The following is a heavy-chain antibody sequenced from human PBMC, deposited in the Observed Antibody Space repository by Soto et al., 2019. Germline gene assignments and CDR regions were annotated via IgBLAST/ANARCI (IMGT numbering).Heavy chain of an antibody. D-gene: IGHD6-19*01. CDR2: ISSSGSTI. Sequence: QVQLVESGGGLVKPGGSLRLSCAASGFTFSDYYMSWIRQAPGKGLEWVSYISSSGSTIYYADSVKGRFTISRDNAKNPLYPPMDSPRAEDTAVYYCAKQKDSSGWNYYGMDVWGQGTTVTVSS. J-gene: IGHJ6*02. CDR1: GFTFSDYY. V-gene: IGHV3-11*01. CDR3: AKQKDSSGWNYYGMDV.